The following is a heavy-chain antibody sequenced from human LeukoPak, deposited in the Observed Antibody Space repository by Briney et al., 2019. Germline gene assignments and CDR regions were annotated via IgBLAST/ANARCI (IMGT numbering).Heavy chain of an antibody. CDR1: GGSLSSDY. CDR3: ARLGNRDGYNYFVDY. J-gene: IGHJ4*02. CDR2: IYYSGNT. V-gene: IGHV4-59*08. D-gene: IGHD5-12*01. Sequence: SETLSLTCTVSGGSLSSDYWTWIRQPPVKRLQWIGYIYYSGNTNYNPSLKSRVTISVDTSKNQFSLRLSSVTAADTAVYYCARLGNRDGYNYFVDYWGQGILVTVSS.